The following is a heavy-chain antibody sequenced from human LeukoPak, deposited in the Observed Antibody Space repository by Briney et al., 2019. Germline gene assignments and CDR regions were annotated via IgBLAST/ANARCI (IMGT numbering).Heavy chain of an antibody. Sequence: GGSLRLSCAASGFTFDDYTMHWVRQAPGKGLEWVSLISWDGGSTYYADSVKGRFTISRDNSKNSLYLQMNSLRTEDTALYYCAKDRVAAAGTSELWFDPWGQGTLVTVSS. V-gene: IGHV3-43*01. CDR2: ISWDGGST. CDR3: AKDRVAAAGTSELWFDP. J-gene: IGHJ5*02. D-gene: IGHD6-13*01. CDR1: GFTFDDYT.